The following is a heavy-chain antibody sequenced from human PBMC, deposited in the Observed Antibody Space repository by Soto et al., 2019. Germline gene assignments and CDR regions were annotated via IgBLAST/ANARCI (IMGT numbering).Heavy chain of an antibody. CDR2: IYPGDSDT. V-gene: IGHV5-51*01. D-gene: IGHD6-19*01. J-gene: IGHJ5*02. CDR3: ARRSLTYSSGWSKIDWFDP. CDR1: GYSFTSYW. Sequence: GESLKISCKGSGYSFTSYWIGWVRQMPGKGLEWMGIIYPGDSDTRYSPSFQGQVTISADKSISTAYLQWSSLKASDTAMYYCARRSLTYSSGWSKIDWFDPWGQGTLVTV.